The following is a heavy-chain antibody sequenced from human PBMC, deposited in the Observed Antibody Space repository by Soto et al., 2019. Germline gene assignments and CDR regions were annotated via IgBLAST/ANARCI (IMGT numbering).Heavy chain of an antibody. J-gene: IGHJ4*02. CDR1: GGSINRYY. CDR2: IFYSGNT. V-gene: IGHV4-59*08. CDR3: ARHAPGGPFDS. Sequence: SETLSLTCTVSGGSINRYYWSLIRQSPGKGLEWIGYIFYSGNTNYNPSLNSRVTLSVDTSKNQFSLRLTSVTAADTAVYYCARHAPGGPFDSWGQGTLVTVS.